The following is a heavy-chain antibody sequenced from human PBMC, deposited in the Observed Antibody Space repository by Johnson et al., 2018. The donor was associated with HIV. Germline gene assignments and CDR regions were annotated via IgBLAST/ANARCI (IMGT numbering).Heavy chain of an antibody. CDR1: GFTFSSYG. CDR2: IWYDGSNK. D-gene: IGHD1-26*01. Sequence: QEKLVESGGGVVQPGRSLRLSCAASGFTFSSYGMHWVRQAPGKGLEWVAVIWYDGSNKYYADSVKGRFTIPRDTAKNTLYLQMNSLRAEDTAVYYCASGGSRYSGSYLSDAFDIWGQGTMVTVSS. CDR3: ASGGSRYSGSYLSDAFDI. V-gene: IGHV3-33*03. J-gene: IGHJ3*02.